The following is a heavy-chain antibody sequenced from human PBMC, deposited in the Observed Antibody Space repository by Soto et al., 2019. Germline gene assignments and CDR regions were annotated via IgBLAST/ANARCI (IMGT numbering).Heavy chain of an antibody. V-gene: IGHV3-11*05. CDR3: AKGLRYYDFWSGSSPGQQLVPY. J-gene: IGHJ4*02. Sequence: PGGSLRLSCAASGFTFSDYYMSWIRQAPGKGLEWVSYISSSSSYTNYADSVKGRFTISRDNSKNTLYLQMNSLRAEDTAVYYCAKGLRYYDFWSGSSPGQQLVPYWGQGTLVTVSS. CDR2: ISSSSSYT. D-gene: IGHD3-3*01. CDR1: GFTFSDYY.